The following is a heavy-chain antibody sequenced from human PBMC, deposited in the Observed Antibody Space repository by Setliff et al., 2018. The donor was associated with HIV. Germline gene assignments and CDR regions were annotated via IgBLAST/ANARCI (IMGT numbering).Heavy chain of an antibody. J-gene: IGHJ4*02. D-gene: IGHD3-10*01. CDR2: ISGYNGRT. Sequence: ASVKVSCKASGYTFTTFGISWVRQAPGQGLEWMGWISGYNGRTHYAQKCQGRVTMTTDTSTSTANMELRSLRSDDTAGYYCARNEAYNNYEDYWGQGALVTVSS. V-gene: IGHV1-18*01. CDR3: ARNEAYNNYEDY. CDR1: GYTFTTFG.